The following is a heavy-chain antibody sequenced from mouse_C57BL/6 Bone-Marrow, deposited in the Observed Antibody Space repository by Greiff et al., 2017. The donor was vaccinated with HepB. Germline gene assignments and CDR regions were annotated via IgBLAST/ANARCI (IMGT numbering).Heavy chain of an antibody. V-gene: IGHV2-2*01. CDR3: ARGGSLVDWGLYYFYY. D-gene: IGHD1-1*01. CDR2: IWSGGST. Sequence: VQLQQSGPGLVQPSQSLSITCTVSGFSLTSYGVHWVRQSPGKGLEWLGVIWSGGSTDYNAAFISRLSLSKDNSKSQVFFKMNSLQADDTAIYYCARGGSLVDWGLYYFYYWGQGTTLTVSS. J-gene: IGHJ2*01. CDR1: GFSLTSYG.